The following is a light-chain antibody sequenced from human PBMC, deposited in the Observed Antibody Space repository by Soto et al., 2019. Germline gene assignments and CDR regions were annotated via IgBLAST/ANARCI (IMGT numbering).Light chain of an antibody. CDR3: DSYTTDITRL. CDR2: EVR. J-gene: IGLJ1*01. V-gene: IGLV2-14*01. Sequence: QSALTQPASVSGTPGQSITITCTGSNNDVGRYSYVSWYQQYPGKTPKLIIYEVRLRPSGISDRFSGSKSGITASLTLSGLQPEDEADYYSDSYTTDITRLFGTGTKVTVL. CDR1: NNDVGRYSY.